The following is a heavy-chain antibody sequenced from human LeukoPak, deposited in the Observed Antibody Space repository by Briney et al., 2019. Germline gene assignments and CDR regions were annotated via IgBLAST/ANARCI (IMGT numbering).Heavy chain of an antibody. J-gene: IGHJ4*02. CDR3: AKDDLYGPGSSWPDY. CDR2: ISGSGGST. V-gene: IGHV3-23*01. CDR1: GFTFSSYA. D-gene: IGHD6-13*01. Sequence: PGGSLRLSCAASGFTFSSYAMSWVRRAPGKGLEWVSAISGSGGSTYYADSVKGRFTISRDNSKNTLYLQMNSLRAEDTAVYYCAKDDLYGPGSSWPDYWGQGTLVTVSS.